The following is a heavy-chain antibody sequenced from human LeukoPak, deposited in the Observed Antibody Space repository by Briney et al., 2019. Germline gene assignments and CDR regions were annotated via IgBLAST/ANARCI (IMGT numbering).Heavy chain of an antibody. V-gene: IGHV3-7*01. CDR2: IYQDGSVK. Sequence: GGSLRLSCAASGFTFSSYWMSWVRQAPGKGLEWVANIYQDGSVKYYVDSVKGRFTISRDNAKNSLYLEMSNLRAEDTAFYYCATSYDSSGNNWGQGTLVTVSS. J-gene: IGHJ4*02. CDR1: GFTFSSYW. D-gene: IGHD3-22*01. CDR3: ATSYDSSGNN.